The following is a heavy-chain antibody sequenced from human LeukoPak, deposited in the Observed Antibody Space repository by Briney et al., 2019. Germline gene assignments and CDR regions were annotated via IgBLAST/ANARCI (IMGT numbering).Heavy chain of an antibody. CDR1: GFTFSSYG. CDR2: ISYDGSNK. D-gene: IGHD2-2*01. J-gene: IGHJ4*02. CDR3: AKGLPIVVVPAAMPAYFDY. V-gene: IGHV3-30*18. Sequence: GGSLRLSCAASGFTFSSYGMHWVRQAPGKGLEWVAVISYDGSNKYYADSVKGRFTISRDNSKNTLYLQMNSLRAEDTAVYYCAKGLPIVVVPAAMPAYFDYWGQGTLVTVSS.